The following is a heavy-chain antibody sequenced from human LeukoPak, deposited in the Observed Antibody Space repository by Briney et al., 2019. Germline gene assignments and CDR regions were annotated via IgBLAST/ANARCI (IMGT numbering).Heavy chain of an antibody. D-gene: IGHD3-22*01. CDR3: ARLGNQWLLDNY. CDR2: MNPNSGNT. Sequence: EASVKVSCKASGYTFTSYDINWVRQATGQGLEWMGWMNPNSGNTGYAQKFQGRVTMTRNTSISTAYMELSSLRSEDTAVYYCARLGNQWLLDNYWGQGTLVTVSS. J-gene: IGHJ4*02. V-gene: IGHV1-8*01. CDR1: GYTFTSYD.